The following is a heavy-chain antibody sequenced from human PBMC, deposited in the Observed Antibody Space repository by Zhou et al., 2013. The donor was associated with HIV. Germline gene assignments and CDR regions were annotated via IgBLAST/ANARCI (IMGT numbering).Heavy chain of an antibody. J-gene: IGHJ4*02. CDR3: ARAQGDILTEGYFDY. Sequence: QVQLVQSGAEVKKPGASVKVSCKASGYTFTGYYMHWVRQAPGQGLEWMGGIIPIFEAASYAQKFQDRLTITTDESTTTAYMDLSSLRSEDTAIYYCARAQGDILTEGYFDYWGQGTLVTVSS. V-gene: IGHV1-69*01. CDR1: GYTFTGYY. CDR2: IIPIFEAA. D-gene: IGHD3-9*01.